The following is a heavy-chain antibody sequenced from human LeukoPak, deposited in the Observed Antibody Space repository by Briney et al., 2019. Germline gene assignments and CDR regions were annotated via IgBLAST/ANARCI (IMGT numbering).Heavy chain of an antibody. CDR2: INHSGGST. J-gene: IGHJ4*02. CDR1: GYTFTSYY. V-gene: IGHV1-46*01. D-gene: IGHD5-24*01. CDR3: ARKRNGAYDFDY. Sequence: ASVKVSCKASGYTFTSYYMHWVRQAPGQGLEWMGIINHSGGSTSYAQKFQGRVTMTRDTSTSTVYMELSSLRSEDTAVYYCARKRNGAYDFDYWGQGTLVTVSS.